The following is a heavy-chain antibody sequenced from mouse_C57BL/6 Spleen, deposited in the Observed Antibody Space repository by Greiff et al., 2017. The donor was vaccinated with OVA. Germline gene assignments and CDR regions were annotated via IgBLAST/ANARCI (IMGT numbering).Heavy chain of an antibody. CDR3: ARGDYNGTSYYAIDY. CDR1: GYTFTDYN. Sequence: VQLQQSGPELVKPGASVKIPCKASGYTFTDYNMDWVKQSHGKSLEWIGDINPNNGGTTYNQKFKGKATWTVDKTSSTAYIVLRRLTSEDTAVYSSARGDYNGTSYYAIDYWGQGTTLTVSS. V-gene: IGHV1-18*01. D-gene: IGHD1-1*01. J-gene: IGHJ4*01. CDR2: INPNNGGT.